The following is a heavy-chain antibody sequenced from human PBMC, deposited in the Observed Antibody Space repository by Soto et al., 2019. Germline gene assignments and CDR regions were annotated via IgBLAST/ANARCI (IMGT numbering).Heavy chain of an antibody. CDR2: IRGKAYGGTT. V-gene: IGHV3-49*04. CDR1: GFTFGGYA. J-gene: IGHJ4*02. D-gene: IGHD6-25*01. CDR3: ARYRVAAELSDFDF. Sequence: PGGSLRLSCTASGFTFGGYAMSWVRRAPGKGLEWVGSIRGKAYGGTTEYAASVRGRFTISRDNSRGIAYLQMNSLKTEDTGVYYCARYRVAAELSDFDFWGQGILVTVSS.